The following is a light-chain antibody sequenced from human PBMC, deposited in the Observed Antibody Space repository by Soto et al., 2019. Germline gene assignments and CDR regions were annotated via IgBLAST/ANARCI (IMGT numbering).Light chain of an antibody. V-gene: IGLV2-14*01. CDR1: SSDVGDYKY. CDR3: SSYNSSSTLWV. J-gene: IGLJ3*02. Sequence: QSALTQPASVSGSPGQSITISCTGTSSDVGDYKYVSWYQQHPGKAPKLMIYDVSNRPSGVSNRFSGSKSGNTASLTISGLQAEDEADYYCSSYNSSSTLWVFGGGTKLTVL. CDR2: DVS.